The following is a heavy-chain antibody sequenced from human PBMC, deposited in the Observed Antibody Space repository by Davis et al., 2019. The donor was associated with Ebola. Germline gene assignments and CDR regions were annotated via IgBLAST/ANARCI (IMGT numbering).Heavy chain of an antibody. CDR2: IYYSGST. D-gene: IGHD3-16*02. CDR3: ARARRLRLGELSARFDY. J-gene: IGHJ4*02. CDR1: GGTISSYY. V-gene: IGHV4-59*06. Sequence: SETLSLTCTASGGTISSYYWSWIRQPPGKGLEWIAYIYYSGSTYYNPSLKSRVTITVDTSKNQFSLKLSSVTAADTAVYYCARARRLRLGELSARFDYWGQGTLVTVSS.